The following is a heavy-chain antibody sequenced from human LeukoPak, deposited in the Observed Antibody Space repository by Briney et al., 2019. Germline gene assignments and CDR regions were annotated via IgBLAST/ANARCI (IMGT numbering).Heavy chain of an antibody. CDR2: INSDGSTK. V-gene: IGHV3-74*01. D-gene: IGHD5-12*01. Sequence: PGGSLRLSCPASGFTLSTYWMHWARQPPGKGLVWVSRINSDGSTKTYADSVKGRFTISRDNAKNTVYLQMNSLRAEDTAVYYCASQGGYAIDYWGQGTLVTVSS. CDR1: GFTLSTYW. CDR3: ASQGGYAIDY. J-gene: IGHJ4*02.